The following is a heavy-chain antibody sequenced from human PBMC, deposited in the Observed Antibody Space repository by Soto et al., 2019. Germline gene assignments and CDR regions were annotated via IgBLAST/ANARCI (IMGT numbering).Heavy chain of an antibody. Sequence: TGGSLRLSCAASGFTFSTYGMHWVRQAPGKGLEWVAVLSYDGNHKYCADSVKGRFTISRDNSKNTLYLQMNSLRAEDTAVYYCAKDVGSFSNYYGMDVWGQGTTVT. CDR2: LSYDGNHK. J-gene: IGHJ6*02. CDR3: AKDVGSFSNYYGMDV. V-gene: IGHV3-30*18. D-gene: IGHD3-10*01. CDR1: GFTFSTYG.